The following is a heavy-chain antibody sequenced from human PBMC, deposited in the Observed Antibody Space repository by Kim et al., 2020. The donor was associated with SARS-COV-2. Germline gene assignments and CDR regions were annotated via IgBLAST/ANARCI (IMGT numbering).Heavy chain of an antibody. J-gene: IGHJ6*03. CDR2: IWYDGSNK. CDR3: ARGAAMYYYGSGSSFDYYYYMDV. D-gene: IGHD3-10*01. CDR1: GFTFSSYG. Sequence: GGSLRLSCAASGFTFSSYGMHWVRQAPGKGLEWVAVIWYDGSNKYYADSVKGRFTISRDNSKNTLYLQMNSLRAEDTAVYYCARGAAMYYYGSGSSFDYYYYMDVWGKGTTVTVSS. V-gene: IGHV3-33*01.